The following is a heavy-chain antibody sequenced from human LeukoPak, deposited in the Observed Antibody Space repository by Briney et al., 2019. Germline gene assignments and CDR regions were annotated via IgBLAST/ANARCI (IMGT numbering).Heavy chain of an antibody. CDR2: INHSGST. V-gene: IGHV4-4*02. J-gene: IGHJ4*02. D-gene: IGHD3-10*01. CDR3: ARLLVRGVIIDY. Sequence: SGTLSLTCAVSGGSISSSNWWNWVRQPPGKGLEWIGEINHSGSTNYNPSLKSRVTISVDTSKNQFSLKLSSVTAADTAVYYCARLLVRGVIIDYWGQGTLVTVSS. CDR1: GGSISSSNW.